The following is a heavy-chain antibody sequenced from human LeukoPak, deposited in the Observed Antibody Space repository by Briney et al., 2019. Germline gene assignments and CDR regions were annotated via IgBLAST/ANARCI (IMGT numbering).Heavy chain of an antibody. J-gene: IGHJ4*02. CDR2: ISSSSSTI. Sequence: PGGSLRLSCAASGFTFSDYYMSWIRQAPGKGLEWVSYISSSSSTIYYADSVKGRFTISRDNAKNSLYLLMNSLRAEDTAVYYCAKDQGKIAVAGMSDYWGQGTLVTVSS. CDR3: AKDQGKIAVAGMSDY. CDR1: GFTFSDYY. V-gene: IGHV3-11*01. D-gene: IGHD6-19*01.